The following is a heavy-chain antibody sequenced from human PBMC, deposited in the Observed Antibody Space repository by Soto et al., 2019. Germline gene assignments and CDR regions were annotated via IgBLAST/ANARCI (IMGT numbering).Heavy chain of an antibody. J-gene: IGHJ4*02. CDR2: IDTSGTKI. CDR3: ASHYDMWSGYLSPVDY. D-gene: IGHD3-3*01. CDR1: GYTFSDYY. V-gene: IGHV3-11*01. Sequence: QVQLVESGGDLVKPGGSLRLSCAASGYTFSDYYMSWIRQAPGKGLEWISYIDTSGTKIYYADSVKGRFTITRDNAKNSRDLEMNSLRDEDTAVYYCASHYDMWSGYLSPVDYWCQGTLVTVSS.